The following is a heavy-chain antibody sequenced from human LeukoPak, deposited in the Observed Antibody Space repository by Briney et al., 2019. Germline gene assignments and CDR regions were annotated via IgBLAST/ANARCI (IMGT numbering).Heavy chain of an antibody. D-gene: IGHD3-22*01. CDR1: GGSFSGSY. CDR3: ATLGEYYDSSGYYYN. V-gene: IGHV4-34*01. Sequence: SETLSLTCAVYGGSFSGSYWSWIRQPPGKGLEWIGEINHSGSTYYNPSLKSRVTISVDTSKNQFSLKLTSVTAADTAVYYCATLGEYYDSSGYYYNWGQGTLVTVSS. CDR2: INHSGST. J-gene: IGHJ4*02.